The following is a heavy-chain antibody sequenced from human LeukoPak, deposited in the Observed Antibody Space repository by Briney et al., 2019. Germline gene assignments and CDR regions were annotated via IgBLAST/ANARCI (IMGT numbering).Heavy chain of an antibody. J-gene: IGHJ4*02. Sequence: SETLSLTCAVYGGSFSGYYWSWIRQPPGKGLEWIGEINHSGSTNYNPSLKSRVTISVDTSKNQFSLKLSSVTAADTAVYYCAREKPGTYYYGSGSYRPSWLIDYWGQGTLVTVSS. V-gene: IGHV4-34*01. CDR3: AREKPGTYYYGSGSYRPSWLIDY. D-gene: IGHD3-10*01. CDR2: INHSGST. CDR1: GGSFSGYY.